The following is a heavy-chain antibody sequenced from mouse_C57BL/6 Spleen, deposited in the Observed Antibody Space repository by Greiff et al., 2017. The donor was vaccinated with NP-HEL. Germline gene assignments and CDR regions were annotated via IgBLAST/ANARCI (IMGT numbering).Heavy chain of an antibody. Sequence: EVNLVESGGGLVKPGGSLELSCAASGFTFSDYGMHWVRQAPEKGLEWVAYISSGSSTIYYADTVKGRFTISRDNAKNTLFLQMTSLRSEDTAMYYCARGGGYYGFAYWGQGTLVTVSA. D-gene: IGHD2-3*01. CDR2: ISSGSSTI. CDR3: ARGGGYYGFAY. J-gene: IGHJ3*01. CDR1: GFTFSDYG. V-gene: IGHV5-17*01.